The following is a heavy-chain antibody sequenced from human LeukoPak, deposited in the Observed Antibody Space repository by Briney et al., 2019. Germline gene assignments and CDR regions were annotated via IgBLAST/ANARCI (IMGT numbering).Heavy chain of an antibody. D-gene: IGHD1-26*01. CDR2: ISYDGSNK. V-gene: IGHV3-30*04. CDR3: AKDESILTPIVGY. Sequence: GGSLRLSCAASGFTFSSYAMHWVRQAPGKGLEWVAVISYDGSNKYYADSVKGRFTISRDNSKNTLYLQMNSLRAEDTAVYYCAKDESILTPIVGYWGQGTLVTVSS. J-gene: IGHJ4*02. CDR1: GFTFSSYA.